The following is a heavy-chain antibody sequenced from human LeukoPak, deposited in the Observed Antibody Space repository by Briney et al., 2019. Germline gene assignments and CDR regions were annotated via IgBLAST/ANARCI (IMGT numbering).Heavy chain of an antibody. CDR2: IFMSGGT. CDR3: ARGGSTLHSAGGHDIEFYYYYYMDV. CDR1: GDSITSGSYY. J-gene: IGHJ6*03. D-gene: IGHD3-9*01. Sequence: SETLSLTCTVSGDSITSGSYYWSWIRQPAGKGLEWIGRIFMSGGTNYNPSLRRRLTMSLDTSKNQFSLKRYSVPPADAAVYYCARGGSTLHSAGGHDIEFYYYYYMDVWGKGTTVTISS. V-gene: IGHV4-61*02.